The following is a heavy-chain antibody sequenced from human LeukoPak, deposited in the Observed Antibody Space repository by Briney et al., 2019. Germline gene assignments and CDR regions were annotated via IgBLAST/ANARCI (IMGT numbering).Heavy chain of an antibody. Sequence: ASVKVSCKASGYTFTGQFMHWVRQAPGQGLEWMGWINPNTGDTNYAQKFRGRVTMTRDTTINTAYMDLSRLTSDDTAVYYCASYPRYMSSPPFDYWGQGTLVTVSS. J-gene: IGHJ4*02. CDR3: ASYPRYMSSPPFDY. V-gene: IGHV1-2*02. CDR2: INPNTGDT. CDR1: GYTFTGQF. D-gene: IGHD5-12*01.